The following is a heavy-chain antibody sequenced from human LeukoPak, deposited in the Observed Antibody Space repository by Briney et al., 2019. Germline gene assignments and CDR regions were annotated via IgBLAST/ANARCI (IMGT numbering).Heavy chain of an antibody. V-gene: IGHV3-20*04. CDR1: GFTFSSYD. CDR3: ARGLMGGYPRFDY. CDR2: INWNGNYI. J-gene: IGHJ4*02. Sequence: GGSLRLSCAASGFTFSSYDMSWVRQAPGKGLEWVSNINWNGNYIGYAESVKGRFTISRDNAKNSLYLQMNSLRAEDTAVYYCARGLMGGYPRFDYWGQGTLVTVSS. D-gene: IGHD3-22*01.